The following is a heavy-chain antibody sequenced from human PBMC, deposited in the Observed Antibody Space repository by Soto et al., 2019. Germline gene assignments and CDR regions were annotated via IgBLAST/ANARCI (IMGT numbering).Heavy chain of an antibody. J-gene: IGHJ6*02. CDR1: GFTFSNAW. CDR2: IKSKTDGGTT. V-gene: IGHV3-15*01. CDR3: TTDTLDLGYYSSYGTDV. Sequence: GGSLRLSCAASGFTFSNAWMSWVRQAPGKGLEWVGRIKSKTDGGTTDYAAPVKGRFTISRDDSKNTLYLQMNSLKTEDTAVYYCTTDTLDLGYYSSYGTDVWGQGTTVTVYS. D-gene: IGHD3-16*01.